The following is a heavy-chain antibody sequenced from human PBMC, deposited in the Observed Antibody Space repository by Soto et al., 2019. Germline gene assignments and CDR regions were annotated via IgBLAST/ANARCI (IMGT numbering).Heavy chain of an antibody. CDR2: FVPMFGSA. V-gene: IGHV1-69*01. CDR3: AREDDTTGHYSWFDP. CDR1: GTTFDSFT. D-gene: IGHD3-9*01. J-gene: IGHJ5*02. Sequence: QVQLVQSGPELKIPGSSVKVSCKPSGTTFDSFTFSWVRQAPGQGLEWMGGFVPMFGSASIAQRFQGRVRLTADASTGTGYMQLSDLRSEASAIYYRAREDDTTGHYSWFDPWGPGTLVTVSS.